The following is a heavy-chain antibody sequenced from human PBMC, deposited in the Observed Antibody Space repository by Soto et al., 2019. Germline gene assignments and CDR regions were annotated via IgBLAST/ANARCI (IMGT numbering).Heavy chain of an antibody. CDR3: ARARSIAARHPKQNKNWFDP. D-gene: IGHD6-6*01. CDR2: TNPNSGNT. CDR1: GCTFTSYD. V-gene: IGHV1-8*01. J-gene: IGHJ5*02. Sequence: ASVKVSCKASGCTFTSYDINWVRQATGQGLEWMGWTNPNSGNTGYAQKFQGRVTMTRNTSISTAYMELSSLRSEDTAVYYCARARSIAARHPKQNKNWFDPWGQGTLVTV.